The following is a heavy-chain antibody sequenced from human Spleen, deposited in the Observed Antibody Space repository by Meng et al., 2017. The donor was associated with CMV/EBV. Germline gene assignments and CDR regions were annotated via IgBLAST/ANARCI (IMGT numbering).Heavy chain of an antibody. CDR2: ISSSGSSI. Sequence: GESLKISCAASGFTFSSYSMNCVRQAPGKGLEGVSYISSSGSSIYYADSVKGRFTISRDNAKNSVYLQMNSLRAEDTAVYYCAREQVQPFDYWGQGTLVTVSS. CDR3: AREQVQPFDY. D-gene: IGHD4/OR15-4a*01. CDR1: GFTFSSYS. J-gene: IGHJ4*02. V-gene: IGHV3-48*04.